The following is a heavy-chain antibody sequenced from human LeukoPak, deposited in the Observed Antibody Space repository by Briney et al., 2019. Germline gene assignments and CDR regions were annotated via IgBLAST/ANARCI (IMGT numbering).Heavy chain of an antibody. J-gene: IGHJ4*02. D-gene: IGHD5-12*01. CDR3: AKDIVATILYYFDY. V-gene: IGHV3-30*18. Sequence: GGSLRLSCAPSGFTFSSYGMHWVRQAPGKGLKWVAVISYDRSNKYHADSVKGRFTISRDNSKNTLYLQMNSLRAEDTAVYYCAKDIVATILYYFDYWGQGTLVSFST. CDR2: ISYDRSNK. CDR1: GFTFSSYG.